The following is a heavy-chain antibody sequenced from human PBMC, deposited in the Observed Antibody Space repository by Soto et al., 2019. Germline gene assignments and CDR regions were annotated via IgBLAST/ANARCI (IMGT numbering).Heavy chain of an antibody. J-gene: IGHJ3*02. V-gene: IGHV1-18*01. CDR1: GYTFTSYG. CDR2: ISAYNGNT. Sequence: ASVKVSCKASGYTFTSYGISWVRQAPGQGLEWMGWISAYNGNTNYAQKLQGRVTMTTDTSTSTAYMELRSLRSDDTAVYYCARPTTLVTQRAFDAFEIWGQGTMVTVS. D-gene: IGHD4-17*01. CDR3: ARPTTLVTQRAFDAFEI.